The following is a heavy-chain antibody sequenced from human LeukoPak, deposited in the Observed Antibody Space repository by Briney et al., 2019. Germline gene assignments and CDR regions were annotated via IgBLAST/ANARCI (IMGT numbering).Heavy chain of an antibody. J-gene: IGHJ4*02. CDR3: ARLDILTGYGSSDY. V-gene: IGHV3-23*01. CDR1: GFTFSSYA. D-gene: IGHD3-9*01. Sequence: GGSLRLSCAASGFTFSSYAMSWVRQAPGKGLEWVSAISGSGGSTYYADSVKGRFTISRDNSKNTLYLQMNSLRAEDTAVYYCARLDILTGYGSSDYWGQGTLVTVSS. CDR2: ISGSGGST.